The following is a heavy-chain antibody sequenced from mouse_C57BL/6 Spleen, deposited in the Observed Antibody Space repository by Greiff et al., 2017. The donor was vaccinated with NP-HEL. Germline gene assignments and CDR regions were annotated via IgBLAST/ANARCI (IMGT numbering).Heavy chain of an antibody. V-gene: IGHV1-15*01. CDR1: GYTFTDYE. CDR3: TRTGSSPWFAY. Sequence: QVQLKESGAELVRPGASVTLSCKASGYTFTDYEMHWVKQTPVHGLEWIGAIDPETGGTAYNQKFKGKAILTADKSSSTAYMELRSLTSEDSAVYYCTRTGSSPWFAYWGQGTLVTVSA. CDR2: IDPETGGT. D-gene: IGHD1-1*01. J-gene: IGHJ3*01.